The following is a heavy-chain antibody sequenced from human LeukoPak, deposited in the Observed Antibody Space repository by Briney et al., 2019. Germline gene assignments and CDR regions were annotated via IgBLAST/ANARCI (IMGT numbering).Heavy chain of an antibody. CDR1: GFTFSGYG. V-gene: IGHV3-30*02. CDR3: AKDREEVLWFGESPGDY. D-gene: IGHD3-10*01. CDR2: IRYDGSNK. Sequence: GGSLRLSCAASGFTFSGYGMHWVRQAPGKGLEWVAFIRYDGSNKYYADSVKGRFTISRDNSKNTLYLQMNSLRAEDTAVYYCAKDREEVLWFGESPGDYWGQGTLVTVSS. J-gene: IGHJ4*02.